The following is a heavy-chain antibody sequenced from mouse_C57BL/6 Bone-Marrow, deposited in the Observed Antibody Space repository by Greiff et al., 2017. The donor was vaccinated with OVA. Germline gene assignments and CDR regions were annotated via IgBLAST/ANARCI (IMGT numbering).Heavy chain of an antibody. CDR2: ISSGGSYT. J-gene: IGHJ2*01. Sequence: EVQRVESGGDLVKPGGSLKLSCAASGFTFSSYGMSWVRQTPDKRLEWVATISSGGSYTYYPDSVKGRFTISRDNAKNTLYLQTSSLKSEDTAMYYCARYYYGSSYYWGQGTTLTVSS. CDR3: ARYYYGSSYY. V-gene: IGHV5-6*01. CDR1: GFTFSSYG. D-gene: IGHD1-1*01.